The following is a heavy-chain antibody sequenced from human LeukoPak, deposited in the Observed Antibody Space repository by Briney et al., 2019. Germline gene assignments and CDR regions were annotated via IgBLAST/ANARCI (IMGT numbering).Heavy chain of an antibody. Sequence: ASVKVSCKASGYTFTVYYIHWVRQAPGQGLEWMGRINPSSGGTDYAQKFRGRVTMTRDTSTSTAYMELSRLTSDDTAVYYCAKDMVDINYDIWKDYYMGVWGKGTTVTVSS. V-gene: IGHV1-2*06. CDR3: AKDMVDINYDIWKDYYMGV. CDR2: INPSSGGT. CDR1: GYTFTVYY. D-gene: IGHD3-3*01. J-gene: IGHJ6*03.